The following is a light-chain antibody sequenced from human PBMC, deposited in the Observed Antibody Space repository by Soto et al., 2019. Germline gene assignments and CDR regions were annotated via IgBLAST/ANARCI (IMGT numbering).Light chain of an antibody. J-gene: IGLJ1*01. CDR2: EVS. CDR3: SSYTRNSTLYV. V-gene: IGLV2-14*01. Sequence: QSVLTQPASVSGSPGQSITISCTGTSSDVGGYNYVSWYQQHPGKAPKLMIFEVSNRPSGVSNRFSGSKSGNTASLTISGLQAEDEADYYCSSYTRNSTLYVFGTGTQLTV. CDR1: SSDVGGYNY.